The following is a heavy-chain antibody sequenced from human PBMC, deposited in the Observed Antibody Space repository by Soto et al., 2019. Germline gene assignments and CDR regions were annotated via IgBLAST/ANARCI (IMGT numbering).Heavy chain of an antibody. V-gene: IGHV3-15*01. CDR3: TTDPIAVAGTGSWFDP. Sequence: GGSLRLSCAASGFTFSNAWMSWVRQAPGKGLEWVGRIKSKTDGGTTDYAAPVKGRFTISRGDSKNTLYLQMNSLKTEDTAVYYCTTDPIAVAGTGSWFDPWGQGTLVTVSS. CDR2: IKSKTDGGTT. J-gene: IGHJ5*02. D-gene: IGHD6-19*01. CDR1: GFTFSNAW.